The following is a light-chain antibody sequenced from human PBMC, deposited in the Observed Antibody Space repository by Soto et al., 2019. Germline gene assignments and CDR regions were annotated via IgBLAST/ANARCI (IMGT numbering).Light chain of an antibody. CDR3: QQYGSSPIT. CDR1: QSVSISY. Sequence: EIVLTQSPGTLSLSPGERATLSCRASQSVSISYLAWYQQKPGQAPKLLIYGASSRATGIPDRFSGSGFGTDFTLSISRLEPEDFAVYYCQQYGSSPITFGQRTRLEI. V-gene: IGKV3-20*01. CDR2: GAS. J-gene: IGKJ5*01.